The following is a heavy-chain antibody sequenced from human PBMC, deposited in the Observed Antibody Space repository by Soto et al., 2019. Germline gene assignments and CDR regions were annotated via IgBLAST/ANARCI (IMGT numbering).Heavy chain of an antibody. Sequence: PGGSLRLSCAASGFTFSSYAMSWVRQAPGKGLEWVSAICGSGGRTYYADPVTGRLTLSRANSKYTLYLQMNSMRAEETAVYYCAKDQSITGTAIPSFDILCQGTMLTVSS. CDR2: ICGSGGRT. D-gene: IGHD1-20*01. V-gene: IGHV3-23*01. CDR1: GFTFSSYA. CDR3: AKDQSITGTAIPSFDI. J-gene: IGHJ3*02.